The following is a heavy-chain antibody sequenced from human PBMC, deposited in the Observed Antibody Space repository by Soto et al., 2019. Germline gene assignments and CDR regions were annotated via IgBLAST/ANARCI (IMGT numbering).Heavy chain of an antibody. J-gene: IGHJ4*02. V-gene: IGHV3-30*03. CDR3: AGEVASGY. CDR1: GFTVSTYG. D-gene: IGHD2-21*01. Sequence: QVQLVESGGGVVQPGRSLRLSCAVSGFTVSTYGMHWVRQAPGKGLEWVAVISRDGGTKYYADSVKGRFTISRDNSRNTLFLEMHRPGGADLAVYYCAGEVASGYWGQGTLVTVS. CDR2: ISRDGGTK.